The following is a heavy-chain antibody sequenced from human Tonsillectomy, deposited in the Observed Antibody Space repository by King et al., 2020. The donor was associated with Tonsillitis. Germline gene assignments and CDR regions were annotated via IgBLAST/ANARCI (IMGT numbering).Heavy chain of an antibody. J-gene: IGHJ4*02. CDR3: AREQLLLAYFDY. CDR1: GFSFSRYW. Sequence: VQLVESGGGLVQPGGSLRLSCAASGFSFSRYWVTWVRKAPGKGLEWVANIKQDGSEKYYVDSVRGRFTISRDNAKKSLYLQMNSLRAEDTAVYYCAREQLLLAYFDYWGQGTLVTVSS. D-gene: IGHD1-26*01. CDR2: IKQDGSEK. V-gene: IGHV3-7*01.